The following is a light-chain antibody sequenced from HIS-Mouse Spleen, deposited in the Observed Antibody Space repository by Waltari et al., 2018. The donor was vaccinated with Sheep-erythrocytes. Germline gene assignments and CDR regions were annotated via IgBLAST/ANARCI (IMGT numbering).Light chain of an antibody. J-gene: IGKJ1*01. Sequence: EIVLTQSPGTLSLSPGERATLSCRASQSVSSSYLAWYQQKPGQAPSLLIYGASSRATGIPYRVLGSGSVTDFTLTISRLEPEDFAVYYCQQYGSSPRTFGQGTKVEIK. CDR2: GAS. CDR1: QSVSSSY. CDR3: QQYGSSPRT. V-gene: IGKV3-20*01.